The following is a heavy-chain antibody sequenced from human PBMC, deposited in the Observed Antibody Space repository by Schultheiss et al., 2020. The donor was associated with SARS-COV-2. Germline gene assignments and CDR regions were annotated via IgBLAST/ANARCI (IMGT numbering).Heavy chain of an antibody. D-gene: IGHD2-15*01. J-gene: IGHJ3*02. Sequence: GESLKISCAASGFTFSNAWMSWVRQAPGKGLEWVAVIWYDGSNKYYADSVKGRFTISRDNSKNTLYLQMNSLKTEDTAVYYCTTDSRCSGGSCYGDDAFDIWGQGTMVTVSS. CDR3: TTDSRCSGGSCYGDDAFDI. CDR1: GFTFSNAW. V-gene: IGHV3-33*08. CDR2: IWYDGSNK.